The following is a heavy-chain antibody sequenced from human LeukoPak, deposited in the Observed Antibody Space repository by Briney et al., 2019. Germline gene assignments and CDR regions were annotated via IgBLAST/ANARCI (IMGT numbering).Heavy chain of an antibody. V-gene: IGHV6-1*01. J-gene: IGHJ5*02. Sequence: SQTLSLTCAISRDSVSSNSVTWNWIRQSPSRGLEWLGRTYYRSTWYNDYAVSVRGRITVNPDTSKNQFSLHLNSVTPEDTAVYYCARRQTQYDCFDPWGQGILVTVSS. CDR1: RDSVSSNSVT. CDR2: TYYRSTWYN. D-gene: IGHD2-2*01. CDR3: ARRQTQYDCFDP.